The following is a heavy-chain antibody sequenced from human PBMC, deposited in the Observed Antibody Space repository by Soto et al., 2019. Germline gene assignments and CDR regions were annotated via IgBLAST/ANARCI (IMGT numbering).Heavy chain of an antibody. D-gene: IGHD3-16*02. J-gene: IGHJ3*02. Sequence: GGSLRLSCAASGFTFSSYSMNWVRQAPGKGLEWVSSISSSSSYIYYADSVKGRFTISRDNAKNSLYLQMNSLRAEDTAVYYCARDKTAGKIIWGSYRYTAGDAFDIWGQGTMVTVSS. V-gene: IGHV3-21*01. CDR3: ARDKTAGKIIWGSYRYTAGDAFDI. CDR1: GFTFSSYS. CDR2: ISSSSSYI.